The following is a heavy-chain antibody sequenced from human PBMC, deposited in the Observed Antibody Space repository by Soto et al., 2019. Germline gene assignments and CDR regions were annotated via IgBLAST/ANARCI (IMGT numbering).Heavy chain of an antibody. V-gene: IGHV1-69*01. D-gene: IGHD1-1*01. J-gene: IGHJ6*02. CDR1: GGTFSDYT. CDR2: IIPIFDTA. Sequence: QVQLVQSGAELRKPGSSVKVSCKASGGTFSDYTINWVRQAPGQRLEWMGGIIPIFDTANYAEKFQGRVTITADESTSTSFMEVSSLRSEDTAVYYCARNGTLTSYSYGMDVWGQGTMVTVSS. CDR3: ARNGTLTSYSYGMDV.